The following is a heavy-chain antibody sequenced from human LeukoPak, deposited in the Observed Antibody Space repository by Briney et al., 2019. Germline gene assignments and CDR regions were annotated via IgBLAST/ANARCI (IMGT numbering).Heavy chain of an antibody. CDR1: GGSISSYY. CDR2: IYYSGST. D-gene: IGHD3-3*01. J-gene: IGHJ4*02. V-gene: IGHV4-59*12. Sequence: SETLSLTCTVSGGSISSYYWSWIRQPPGKGLEWIGYIYYSGSTNYNPSLKSRVTISVDTSKNQFSLKLSSVTAADTAVYYCARFDFWSGYYEDYWGQGILVTVSS. CDR3: ARFDFWSGYYEDY.